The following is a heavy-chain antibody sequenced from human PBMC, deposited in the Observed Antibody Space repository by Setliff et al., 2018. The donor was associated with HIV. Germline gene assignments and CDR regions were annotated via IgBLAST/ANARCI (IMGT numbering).Heavy chain of an antibody. CDR1: GYTFTSYD. CDR3: ARGPLPGGWYVYFDY. CDR2: MNPNSGNT. D-gene: IGHD6-19*01. J-gene: IGHJ4*02. Sequence: ASVKVSCKAFGYTFTSYDINWVRQATGQGLEWMGWMNPNSGNTGYAQKFQGRVTMTRNTSISTAYMELSSLGSEDTAVYYCARGPLPGGWYVYFDYRGQGTLVTVSS. V-gene: IGHV1-8*02.